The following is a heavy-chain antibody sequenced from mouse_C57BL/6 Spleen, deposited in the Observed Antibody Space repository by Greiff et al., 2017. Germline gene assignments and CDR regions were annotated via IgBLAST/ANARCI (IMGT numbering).Heavy chain of an antibody. V-gene: IGHV1-53*01. CDR1: GYTFTSYW. D-gene: IGHD2-12*01. CDR3: SREGSYYPFYY. CDR2: INPSNGGT. J-gene: IGHJ2*01. Sequence: QVQLQQPGTELVKPGASVKLSCKASGYTFTSYWMHWVKQRPGQGLEWIGNINPSNGGTNYNAKFKSKATLTVDKSSSTAYMQLSSLTSENSAVYYCSREGSYYPFYYWGQGTTLTVSS.